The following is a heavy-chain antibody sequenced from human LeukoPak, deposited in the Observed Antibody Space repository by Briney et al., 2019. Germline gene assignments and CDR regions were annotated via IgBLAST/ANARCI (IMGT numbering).Heavy chain of an antibody. CDR2: IYTSGST. J-gene: IGHJ4*02. Sequence: KPSEILSLTCTVSGGSISSGSYYWSWIRQPAGKGLEWIGRIYTSGSTNYNPSLKSRVTISVDTSKNQFSLKLSSVTAADTAVYYCASRRRGDDYWGQGTLVTVSS. D-gene: IGHD2-21*01. CDR3: ASRRRGDDY. V-gene: IGHV4-61*02. CDR1: GGSISSGSYY.